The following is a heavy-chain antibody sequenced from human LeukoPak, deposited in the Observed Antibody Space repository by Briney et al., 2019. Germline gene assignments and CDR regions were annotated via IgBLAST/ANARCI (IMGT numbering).Heavy chain of an antibody. CDR1: GYTFTSYG. V-gene: IGHV1-18*01. D-gene: IGHD6-19*01. Sequence: ASVKVSCKASGYTFTSYGISWVRQSPGQGLEWLGWISNYNGHTNYAQKFLDRVTMTTDTYTTTGYMELRSLRSDDTAVYYCARWSGGSDWLYHNGMDVWGQGTTVIVSS. CDR2: ISNYNGHT. J-gene: IGHJ6*02. CDR3: ARWSGGSDWLYHNGMDV.